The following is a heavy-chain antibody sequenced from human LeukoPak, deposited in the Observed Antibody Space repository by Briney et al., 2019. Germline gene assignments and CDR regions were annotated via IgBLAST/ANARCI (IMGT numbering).Heavy chain of an antibody. CDR2: INWNGGST. V-gene: IGHV3-20*01. CDR1: GFTFDDYG. D-gene: IGHD6-19*01. J-gene: IGHJ6*02. Sequence: GGSLRLSCAASGFTFDDYGMSWVRQAPGKGLEWVSGINWNGGSTGYADSVKGRFTISRDNAKNSLYLQMNSLRAEDTALYHCARGTSSGGSLAWGPKERKMNILDVWGQGTTVTVSS. CDR3: ARGTSSGGSLAWGPKERKMNILDV.